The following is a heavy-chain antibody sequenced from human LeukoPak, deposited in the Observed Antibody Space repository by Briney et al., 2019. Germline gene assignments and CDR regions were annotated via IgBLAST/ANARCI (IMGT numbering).Heavy chain of an antibody. J-gene: IGHJ4*02. CDR3: ASPYGSGSSRSDY. CDR1: GYTFTGYY. V-gene: IGHV1-2*06. Sequence: ASVKVSCKASGYTFTGYYMHWVRQAPGQGLEWMGRINPNSGGKNYAQKFQGRVTMTRDTSISTAYMELSRLRSDDTAVYYCASPYGSGSSRSDYWGQGTLVTVSS. CDR2: INPNSGGK. D-gene: IGHD3-10*01.